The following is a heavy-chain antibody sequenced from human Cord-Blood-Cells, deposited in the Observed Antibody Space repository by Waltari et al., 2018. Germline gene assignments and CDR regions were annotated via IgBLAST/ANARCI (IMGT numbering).Heavy chain of an antibody. Sequence: QVQLVQSGAEVKKPGSSVKVSCKASGGTFSRHAISWIRQAPGQGLEWMGGIIPIFGTANYAQKFQGRVTITADESTSTAYMELSSLRSEDTAVYYCARDMRFLEWLGTFDYWGQGTLVTVSS. CDR1: GGTFSRHA. V-gene: IGHV1-69*01. CDR2: IIPIFGTA. J-gene: IGHJ4*02. D-gene: IGHD3-3*01. CDR3: ARDMRFLEWLGTFDY.